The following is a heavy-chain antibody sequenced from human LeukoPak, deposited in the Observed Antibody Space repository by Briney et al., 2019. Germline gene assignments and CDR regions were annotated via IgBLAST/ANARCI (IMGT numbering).Heavy chain of an antibody. Sequence: GGSLRLSCAASGFTFSSYGMHWVRQAPGKGLEWLAVISSDGGRIYYADSVKGRFTISRDNSKNTLYLQLNSPRAEDTAVYYCAKHDGPIVVVTAKCDYWGQGTLVTVSS. CDR3: AKHDGPIVVVTAKCDY. V-gene: IGHV3-30*18. CDR1: GFTFSSYG. D-gene: IGHD2-21*02. J-gene: IGHJ4*02. CDR2: ISSDGGRI.